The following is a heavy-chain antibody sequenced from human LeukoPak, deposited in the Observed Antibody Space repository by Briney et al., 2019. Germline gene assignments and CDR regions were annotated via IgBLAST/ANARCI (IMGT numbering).Heavy chain of an antibody. CDR1: GFTFSTYG. Sequence: GGSLRLSCAASGFTFSTYGMHWVRQAPGKGLEWLAVIWDDGRNHFYADSVKGRFTISRDNSKNTLYLQMNSLRAEDTAVYYCAKDFLEQAGDPEMSVDYWGQGTLVTVSS. CDR3: AKDFLEQAGDPEMSVDY. V-gene: IGHV3-30*02. CDR2: IWDDGRNH. D-gene: IGHD7-27*01. J-gene: IGHJ4*02.